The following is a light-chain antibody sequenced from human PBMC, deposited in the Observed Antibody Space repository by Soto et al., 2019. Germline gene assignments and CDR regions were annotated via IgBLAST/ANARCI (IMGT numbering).Light chain of an antibody. J-gene: IGLJ2*01. Sequence: QSALTQPASVSGSPGQSITISCAGTSSDLAGYNYVSWYQQHPGKAPKLMIYEVSNRPSGVSNRFSGSKSGNTASLTISGLQAEDEADYYCSSYTSSSTLVVFGGGTKVTVL. CDR3: SSYTSSSTLVV. CDR2: EVS. V-gene: IGLV2-14*01. CDR1: SSDLAGYNY.